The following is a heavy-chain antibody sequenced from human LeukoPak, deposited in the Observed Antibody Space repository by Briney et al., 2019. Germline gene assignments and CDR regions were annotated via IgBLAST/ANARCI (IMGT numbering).Heavy chain of an antibody. Sequence: GGSLRLSCAASGFTFSSYDMHWVRQTPGKGLEWVAFIRYDGSNKYYADSVKGRFTISRDNSKNTLYLQMNSLRAEDTAVYYCAKAHSSSWYPHFDHWGQGTLVTVSS. J-gene: IGHJ4*02. CDR3: AKAHSSSWYPHFDH. CDR2: IRYDGSNK. CDR1: GFTFSSYD. V-gene: IGHV3-30*02. D-gene: IGHD6-13*01.